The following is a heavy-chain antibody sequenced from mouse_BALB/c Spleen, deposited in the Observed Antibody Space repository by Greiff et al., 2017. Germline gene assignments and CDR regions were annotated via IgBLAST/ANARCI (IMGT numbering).Heavy chain of an antibody. CDR1: GFTFSSFG. V-gene: IGHV5-17*02. Sequence: EVKLVESGGGLVQPGGSRKLSCAASGFTFSSFGMHWVRQAPEKGLEWVAYICSGSSTIYYADTVKGRFTISRDNPKNTLFLQMTSLRSEDTAMYYCARAGGGFDYWGQGTTLTVSS. J-gene: IGHJ2*01. CDR2: ICSGSSTI. CDR3: ARAGGGFDY.